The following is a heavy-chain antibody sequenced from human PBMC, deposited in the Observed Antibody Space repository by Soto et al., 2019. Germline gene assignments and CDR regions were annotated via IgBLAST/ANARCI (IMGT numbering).Heavy chain of an antibody. V-gene: IGHV1-69*01. CDR2: IVPIFGTS. J-gene: IGHJ6*02. CDR3: ARDGPGGVPLWPPSRFSRYGMDV. D-gene: IGHD2-21*01. Sequence: QGQLVQSGPEVKKPGSSVKVSCKASGITIRTYGISWVRQAPGQGLEWMGGIVPIFGTSSYAEKFQGRLTCTSEDSTSTAYMELSSLPPGASAVYYCARDGPGGVPLWPPSRFSRYGMDVWGQGPRVIVSS. CDR1: GITIRTYG.